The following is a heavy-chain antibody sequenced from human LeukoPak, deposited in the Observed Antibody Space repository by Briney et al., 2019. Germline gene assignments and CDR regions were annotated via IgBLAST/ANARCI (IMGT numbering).Heavy chain of an antibody. CDR2: IKQDGSEK. CDR1: GFTFSSYG. Sequence: GGSLRLSCAASGFTFSSYGMHWVRQAPGKGLEWVANIKQDGSEKYYVDSVKGRFTISRDNAKNPLYLQMNSLRAEDTAVYYCARSPVEMAQEGDYFDYWGQGTLVTVSS. CDR3: ARSPVEMAQEGDYFDY. J-gene: IGHJ4*02. V-gene: IGHV3-7*01. D-gene: IGHD5-24*01.